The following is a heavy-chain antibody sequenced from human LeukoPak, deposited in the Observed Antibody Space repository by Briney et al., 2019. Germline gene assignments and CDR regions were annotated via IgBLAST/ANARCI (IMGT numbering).Heavy chain of an antibody. D-gene: IGHD3-22*01. J-gene: IGHJ4*02. V-gene: IGHV3-74*01. CDR1: GFTFSRYW. Sequence: GGSLRLSCAASGFTFSRYWMHWVRQGPGKGLVWVSRINSDGSSTSHADSVKGRFTISRDNAKNTLYLQMNSLRAEDTAVYYCARERLYYDSSGYYGYWGQGTLVTVSS. CDR3: ARERLYYDSSGYYGY. CDR2: INSDGSST.